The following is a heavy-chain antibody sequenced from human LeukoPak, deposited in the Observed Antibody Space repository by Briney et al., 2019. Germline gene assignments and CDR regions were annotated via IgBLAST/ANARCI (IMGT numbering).Heavy chain of an antibody. CDR3: ARRSGYDRRAGTLDI. J-gene: IGHJ3*02. CDR2: ISAYNGDT. D-gene: IGHD5-12*01. Sequence: ASVKVSCKASGYTFTSYGISWVRQAPGQGLEWMGWISAYNGDTNYLQKVQGRVTVTTDTSTNTAYMELRSLTSDDTAVYYCARRSGYDRRAGTLDIWGQGTMVTVSS. V-gene: IGHV1-18*01. CDR1: GYTFTSYG.